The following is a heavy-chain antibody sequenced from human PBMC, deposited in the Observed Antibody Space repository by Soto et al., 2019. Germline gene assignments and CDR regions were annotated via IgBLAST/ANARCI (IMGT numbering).Heavy chain of an antibody. CDR3: ARGGYSMDV. J-gene: IGHJ6*02. CDR2: TYYRSKWYN. CDR1: GDTVSSNSAA. V-gene: IGHV6-1*01. Sequence: SQTLSLTCAISGDTVSSNSAAWTWIRQSPSRGLEWLGKTYYRSKWYNEYAVSVKSRISINADTSKNQFSLQLDSMTPEDTAVYYCARGGYSMDVWGQGTTVTVPS.